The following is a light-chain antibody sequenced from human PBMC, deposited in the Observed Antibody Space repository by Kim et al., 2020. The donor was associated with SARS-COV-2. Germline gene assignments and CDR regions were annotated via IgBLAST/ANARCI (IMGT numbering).Light chain of an antibody. CDR2: AAS. J-gene: IGKJ4*01. Sequence: DIQMTPSPSSLSASVGDRVTITCRASQSISSYLNWYQQKPGKAPKLLIYAASSLQSGVPSRFSCSGSGTDFTLTISSLQPEDFATYFCQQSYSTPLSFGGGTKVDIK. V-gene: IGKV1-39*01. CDR1: QSISSY. CDR3: QQSYSTPLS.